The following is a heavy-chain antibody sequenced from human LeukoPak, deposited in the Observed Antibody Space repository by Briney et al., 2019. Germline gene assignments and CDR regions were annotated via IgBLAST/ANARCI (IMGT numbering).Heavy chain of an antibody. D-gene: IGHD3-22*01. Sequence: GGSLRLSCAASGFTFSSYAMHWVRQAPGKGLEWVAVISYDGSNKYYADSVKGRFTISRDNSKNTLYLQMNSLRAEDTAVYYCASITMVVVDKGDGYWGQGTLVTVSS. V-gene: IGHV3-30*04. CDR2: ISYDGSNK. CDR3: ASITMVVVDKGDGY. CDR1: GFTFSSYA. J-gene: IGHJ4*02.